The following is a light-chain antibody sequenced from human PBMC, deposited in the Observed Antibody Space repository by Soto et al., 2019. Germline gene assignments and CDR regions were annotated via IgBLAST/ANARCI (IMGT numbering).Light chain of an antibody. J-gene: IGKJ4*01. CDR1: QSLSSY. V-gene: IGKV3-11*01. CDR2: DAS. CDR3: QQRSTWLT. Sequence: EIVLTQSPATLSLSPGERATLSCRASQSLSSYLAWYQQKPGQAPRLLIYDASNRATGIPARFSGSGSGTDFTLTISSLEPEDFAVYYCQQRSTWLTFGGGTKVEIK.